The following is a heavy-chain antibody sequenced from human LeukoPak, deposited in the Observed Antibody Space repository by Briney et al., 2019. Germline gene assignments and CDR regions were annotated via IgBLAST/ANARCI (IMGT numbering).Heavy chain of an antibody. CDR1: GFTFSSYA. D-gene: IGHD2-15*01. CDR2: ISSNGGST. V-gene: IGHV3-64*01. Sequence: AGGSLRLSCAASGFTFSSYAMHWVRQAPGKGLEYVSAISSNGGSTYYANSVKGRFTISRDNSKKTLYLQMGSLRAEDMAVYYCAREKGGNGSSCLDYWGQGTLVTVSS. J-gene: IGHJ4*02. CDR3: AREKGGNGSSCLDY.